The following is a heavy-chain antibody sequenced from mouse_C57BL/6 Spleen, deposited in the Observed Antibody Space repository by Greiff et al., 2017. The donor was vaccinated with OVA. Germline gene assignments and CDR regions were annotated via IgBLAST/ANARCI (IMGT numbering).Heavy chain of an antibody. D-gene: IGHD1-1*01. V-gene: IGHV1-52*01. J-gene: IGHJ1*03. Sequence: QVQLQQPGAELVRPGSSVKLSCKASGYTFTSYWMHWVKQRPIQGLEWIGNIDPSDSETTYNQKFKDKATLTVDKSSSTAYMQLSSLTSEDSAVYYCARDYYGSSDVWGTGTTVTVSS. CDR1: GYTFTSYW. CDR3: ARDYYGSSDV. CDR2: IDPSDSET.